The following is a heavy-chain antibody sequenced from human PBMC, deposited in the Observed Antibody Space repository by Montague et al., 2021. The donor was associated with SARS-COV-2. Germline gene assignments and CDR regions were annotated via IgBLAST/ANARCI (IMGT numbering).Heavy chain of an antibody. CDR2: INHSGST. J-gene: IGHJ4*02. D-gene: IGHD6-19*01. CDR3: ARGSRQWLVRPPHYYYFDY. V-gene: IGHV4-34*01. CDR1: GGSFSGYS. Sequence: SETLSLTCAVSGGSFSGYSWSWIRQPPGKGLEWIGEINHSGSTNYNPSLTSRVTISVDTSKNQFSPKLSSVTAADTAVYYCARGSRQWLVRPPHYYYFDYWGQGTLVTVSS.